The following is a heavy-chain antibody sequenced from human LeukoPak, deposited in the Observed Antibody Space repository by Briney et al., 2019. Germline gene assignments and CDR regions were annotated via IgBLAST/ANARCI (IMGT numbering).Heavy chain of an antibody. CDR3: ARDGDSSGWYYFDY. J-gene: IGHJ4*02. CDR1: GFTFSSYW. D-gene: IGHD6-19*01. V-gene: IGHV3-74*01. CDR2: INSDGSST. Sequence: GGSLRLSCAASGFTFSSYWMHWVRPAPGKGLVWVSRINSDGSSTSYANSVKGRFTISRDNAKSTLYLQMNSLRAEDTAVYYCARDGDSSGWYYFDYWGQGTLVTVSS.